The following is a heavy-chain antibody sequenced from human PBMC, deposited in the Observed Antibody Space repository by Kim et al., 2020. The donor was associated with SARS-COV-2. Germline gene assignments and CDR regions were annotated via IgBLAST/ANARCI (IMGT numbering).Heavy chain of an antibody. CDR1: GFTLSNHA. Sequence: GGSLRLSCAASGFTLSNHAVNWVRQAPGKGLEWVSVISGSGYATYYGDSVKGRFTISRDNSKNTVSLQMNGLRFEDTAVYYCARVPRVGSTGYNVYWGQGTLVTVSS. CDR2: ISGSGYAT. CDR3: ARVPRVGSTGYNVY. J-gene: IGHJ4*02. D-gene: IGHD3-22*01. V-gene: IGHV3-23*01.